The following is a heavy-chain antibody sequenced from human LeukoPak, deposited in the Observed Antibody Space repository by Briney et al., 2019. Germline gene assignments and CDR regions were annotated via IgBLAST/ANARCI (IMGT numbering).Heavy chain of an antibody. CDR3: AKDRGSGWYYFDY. D-gene: IGHD6-19*01. J-gene: IGHJ4*02. CDR2: ISWNSVSI. CDR1: GFTFDDYA. Sequence: GRSLRLSCAASGFTFDDYAMHWVRQSPGKGLEGVSGISWNSVSIGYAGAVKGRFTISRDNAMTSLYLQMNSLRAEDTALYYCAKDRGSGWYYFDYWGQGTLVTVSS. V-gene: IGHV3-9*01.